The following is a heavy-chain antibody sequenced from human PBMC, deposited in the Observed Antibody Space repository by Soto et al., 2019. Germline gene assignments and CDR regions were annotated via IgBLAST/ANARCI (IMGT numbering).Heavy chain of an antibody. Sequence: ASLKVSCNASGYTFTSYAMHLVSQAPGQRLEWMGWINAGNGNTKYSQKFQGRVTITRDTSASTAYMELSSLRSEDTAVYYCASRVAAAGYNWFDPWGQGTLVTVSS. CDR1: GYTFTSYA. V-gene: IGHV1-3*01. J-gene: IGHJ5*02. CDR3: ASRVAAAGYNWFDP. D-gene: IGHD6-13*01. CDR2: INAGNGNT.